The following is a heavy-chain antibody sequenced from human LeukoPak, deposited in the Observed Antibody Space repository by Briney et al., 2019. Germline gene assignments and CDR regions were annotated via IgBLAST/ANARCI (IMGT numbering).Heavy chain of an antibody. CDR1: GFTFSSYW. Sequence: GGSLRLSCAASGFTFSSYWIHWVRQAPGKGLEWVAFIRFDGTSEFYADSVKARFTISRDNSQNTVSLQLNNLRIEDTALYYCAKTSLSDPSGHYYYMDVWGKGTTVTVSS. CDR2: IRFDGTSE. V-gene: IGHV3-30*02. CDR3: AKTSLSDPSGHYYYMDV. J-gene: IGHJ6*03. D-gene: IGHD3-3*01.